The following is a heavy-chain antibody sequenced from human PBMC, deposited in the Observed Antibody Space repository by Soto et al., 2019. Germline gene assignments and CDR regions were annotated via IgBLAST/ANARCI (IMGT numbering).Heavy chain of an antibody. J-gene: IGHJ4*02. Sequence: GASVKVSCKASGGTSSSYAISWVRQAPGQGLEWMGGIIPIFDTANYAQKFQGRVTITADESTSTAYMELSSLRSEDTAVYYCARPEAAAGIYSFDYWGQGTLVTVSS. CDR1: GGTSSSYA. V-gene: IGHV1-69*13. D-gene: IGHD6-13*01. CDR3: ARPEAAAGIYSFDY. CDR2: IIPIFDTA.